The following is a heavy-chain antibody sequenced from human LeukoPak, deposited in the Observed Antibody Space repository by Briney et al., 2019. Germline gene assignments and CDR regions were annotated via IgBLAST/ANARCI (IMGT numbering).Heavy chain of an antibody. CDR2: IIPILGIA. V-gene: IGHV1-69*04. CDR3: ARLVGYCSSTSCQNGMDV. Sequence: GASVKVSCKASGGTFSSYAISWVRQAPGQGLEWMGRIIPILGIANYAQKFQGRVTITADKSTSTAYMELSSLRSEDTAVYYCARLVGYCSSTSCQNGMDVWGQGTTVTVSS. J-gene: IGHJ6*02. D-gene: IGHD2-2*03. CDR1: GGTFSSYA.